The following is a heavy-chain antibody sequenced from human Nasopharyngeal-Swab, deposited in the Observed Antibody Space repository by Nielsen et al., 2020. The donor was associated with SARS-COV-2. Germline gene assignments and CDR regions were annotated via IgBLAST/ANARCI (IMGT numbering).Heavy chain of an antibody. V-gene: IGHV3-53*01. CDR2: IYSGGST. CDR3: ARDNDEYGMDV. Sequence: GGSLRLSCAASGFTVSSNYTSWVRQAPGKGLEWVSIIYSGGSTHYADSVKGRFTISRDNSKNTAHLQMKSLRAEDTAIYYCARDNDEYGMDVWGQGTTVTVSS. CDR1: GFTVSSNY. D-gene: IGHD1-1*01. J-gene: IGHJ6*02.